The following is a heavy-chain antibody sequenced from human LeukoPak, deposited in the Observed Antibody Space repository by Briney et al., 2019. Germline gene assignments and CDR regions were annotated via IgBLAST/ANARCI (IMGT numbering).Heavy chain of an antibody. CDR1: GYTFTGYY. J-gene: IGHJ4*02. Sequence: GASVKVSCKASGYTFTGYYMHWLRQAPGQGLEWMGWINPNSGGTNYAQKFQGRVTMTRDTSISTAYMELSRLRSDDTAVYYCARVGSRNSSSPFDYWGQGTLVTVS. CDR3: ARVGSRNSSSPFDY. CDR2: INPNSGGT. D-gene: IGHD6-13*01. V-gene: IGHV1-2*02.